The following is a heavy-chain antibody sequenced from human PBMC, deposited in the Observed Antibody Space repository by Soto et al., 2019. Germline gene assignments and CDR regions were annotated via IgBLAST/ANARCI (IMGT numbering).Heavy chain of an antibody. CDR3: ARLYGSGSTRRVRIDY. CDR2: INWNGGST. CDR1: GFTFDDYG. D-gene: IGHD3-10*01. V-gene: IGHV3-20*04. Sequence: RAGGSLRLSCAASGFTFDDYGMSWVRQAPGKGLEWVSGINWNGGSTGYADSVKGRFTISRDNAKNSLYLQMNSLRAEDTALYYCARLYGSGSTRRVRIDYWGQGTLVTVSS. J-gene: IGHJ4*02.